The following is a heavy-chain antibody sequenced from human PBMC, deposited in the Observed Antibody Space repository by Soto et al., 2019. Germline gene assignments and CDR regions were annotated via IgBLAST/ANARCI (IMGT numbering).Heavy chain of an antibody. Sequence: EVQLVESGGGLVQPGGSLRLSCAASGFTFSNYWMHWVRQAPGKGPVWVSRINTDGSTTNYADSVKGRFTISRDNAKNTLYLPTHSLGAEDTAVYYCARDLGGYASHWGQGTLVTVSS. CDR1: GFTFSNYW. CDR3: ARDLGGYASH. V-gene: IGHV3-74*01. J-gene: IGHJ4*02. CDR2: INTDGSTT. D-gene: IGHD3-16*01.